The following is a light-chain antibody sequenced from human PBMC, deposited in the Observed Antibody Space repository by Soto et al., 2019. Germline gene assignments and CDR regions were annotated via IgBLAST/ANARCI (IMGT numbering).Light chain of an antibody. J-gene: IGKJ1*01. Sequence: DIQITQSPSSLSASVGDRVTITCRASQSISTYLNWYQQKPGKAPNLLIYTASTLQTGVPSRFSGSGSGTDFTLTISSLQPEDVATYYGQRTYNARTFGQGTKVDIK. CDR2: TAS. CDR1: QSISTY. CDR3: QRTYNART. V-gene: IGKV1-39*01.